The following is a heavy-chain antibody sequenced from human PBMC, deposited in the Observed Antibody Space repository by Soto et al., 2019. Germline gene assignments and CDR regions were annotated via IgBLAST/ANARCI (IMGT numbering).Heavy chain of an antibody. CDR2: IIPIFGTA. D-gene: IGHD2-21*02. J-gene: IGHJ1*01. V-gene: IGHV1-69*13. CDR3: ARSHTKDMVVVTAREYYQH. Sequence: ASVKVSCKASGGTFSSYAISWVRQAPGQGLEWMGGIIPIFGTANYAQKFQGRVTITADESTSTAYMELSSLRSEDTAVYYCARSHTKDMVVVTAREYYQHWGQRTSVTVSS. CDR1: GGTFSSYA.